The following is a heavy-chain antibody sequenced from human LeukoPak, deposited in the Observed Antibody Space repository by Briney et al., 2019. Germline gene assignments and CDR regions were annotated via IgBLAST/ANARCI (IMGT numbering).Heavy chain of an antibody. J-gene: IGHJ6*03. CDR1: GGTFSSYA. V-gene: IGHV1-69*13. D-gene: IGHD2-2*02. Sequence: ASVKVSCKASGGTFSSYAISWVRQAPGQGLEWMGGIIPIFGTANYAQKFQGRVTITADESTSTAYMELSSLRSEDTAVYYCARGIVVVPAAIRPYYYYMDVWGKGTTVTVSS. CDR3: ARGIVVVPAAIRPYYYYMDV. CDR2: IIPIFGTA.